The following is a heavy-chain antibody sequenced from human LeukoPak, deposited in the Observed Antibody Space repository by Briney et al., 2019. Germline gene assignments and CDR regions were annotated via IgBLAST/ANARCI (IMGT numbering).Heavy chain of an antibody. CDR1: GYTFTSYY. D-gene: IGHD2-15*01. CDR2: INPSGGST. J-gene: IGHJ4*02. V-gene: IGHV1-46*01. CDR3: ARVNCSGGSCYSSYSDY. Sequence: GASVKVSCKASGYTFTSYYMHWVRQAPGQGLEWMGIINPSGGSTSYAQKFQGRVTMTRDMSTSTVYMELSSLRSEDTAVYYCARVNCSGGSCYSSYSDYWGQGTLVTVSS.